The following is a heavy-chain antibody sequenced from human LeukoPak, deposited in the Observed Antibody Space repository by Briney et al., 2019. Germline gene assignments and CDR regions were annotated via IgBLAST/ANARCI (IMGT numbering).Heavy chain of an antibody. CDR3: ATDSPETAAFDY. D-gene: IGHD1-1*01. V-gene: IGHV3-48*04. J-gene: IGHJ4*02. CDR1: GFRFSTYS. CDR2: IVGSRSNI. Sequence: GGSLRLSCTPSGFRFSTYSVNWLREAPGKGLERVSYIVGSRSNIYYADSVKGRFTISRDNAKNSLYLQMDSLRAEDTAVYYCATDSPETAAFDYWGQGTLVTVSS.